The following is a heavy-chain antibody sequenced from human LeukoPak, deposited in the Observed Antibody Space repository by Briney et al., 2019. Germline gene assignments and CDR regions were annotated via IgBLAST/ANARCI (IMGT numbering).Heavy chain of an antibody. CDR2: INPNSGGT. CDR3: ARDLFYYDSSGYDWFDP. Sequence: ASVKVSCKASGYTFTSYYMHWVRQAPGQGLEWMGWINPNSGGTNYAQKFQGRVTMTRDTSISTAYMELSRLRSDDTAVYYCARDLFYYDSSGYDWFDPWGQGTLVTVSS. CDR1: GYTFTSYY. V-gene: IGHV1-2*02. D-gene: IGHD3-22*01. J-gene: IGHJ5*02.